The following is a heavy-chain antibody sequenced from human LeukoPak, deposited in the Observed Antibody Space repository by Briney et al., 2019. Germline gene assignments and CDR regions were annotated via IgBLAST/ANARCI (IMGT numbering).Heavy chain of an antibody. D-gene: IGHD3-16*02. CDR2: ISGSGGST. CDR1: GFTFSSYA. V-gene: IGHV3-23*01. J-gene: IGHJ4*02. Sequence: GGSLRLSCAASGFTFSSYAMSWVRQAPGKGLEWVSAISGSGGSTYYADSMKGRFTISRDNSKNTLYLQMNSLRAEDTAVYYCAKRDVWGSYRHGYLDYWGQGTLVTVSS. CDR3: AKRDVWGSYRHGYLDY.